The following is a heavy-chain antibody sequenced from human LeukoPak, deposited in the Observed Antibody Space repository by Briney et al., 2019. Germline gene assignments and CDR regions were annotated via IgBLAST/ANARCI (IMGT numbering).Heavy chain of an antibody. V-gene: IGHV1-18*01. D-gene: IGHD1-26*01. CDR2: ITAYNGNT. CDR3: ARDRPYGIVGATPPSRTEYFQH. CDR1: GYTFTSYG. J-gene: IGHJ1*01. Sequence: ASLRVSCTASGYTFTSYGISWVRQAPGQGLEWMGGITAYNGNTNYAQKLQGRVTMTTDTSTSTAYMELRSLRSDDTAVYYCARDRPYGIVGATPPSRTEYFQHWGQGTLVTVSS.